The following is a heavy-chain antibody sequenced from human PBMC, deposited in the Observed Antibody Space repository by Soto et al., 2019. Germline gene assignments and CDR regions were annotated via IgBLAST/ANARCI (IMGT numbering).Heavy chain of an antibody. V-gene: IGHV1-18*01. Sequence: QVHLVQSGAEVKKPGASVKVSCKASGYPFTSYGITWVRQAPGQGLEWMGWISAHNGNTDYAQKLQGRVIVTRDTSTSTAYMELRSLISDDTAVYYCERGRYGDYWGQGALVTVSS. D-gene: IGHD1-1*01. J-gene: IGHJ4*02. CDR1: GYPFTSYG. CDR3: ERGRYGDY. CDR2: ISAHNGNT.